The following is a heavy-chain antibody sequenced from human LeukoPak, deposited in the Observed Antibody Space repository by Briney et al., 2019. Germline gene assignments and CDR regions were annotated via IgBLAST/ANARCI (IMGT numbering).Heavy chain of an antibody. J-gene: IGHJ5*02. V-gene: IGHV1-2*02. CDR3: ARDPGSMITFGGVIEQYNWFDP. D-gene: IGHD3-16*02. CDR1: GYTFTGYY. CDR2: INPNSGGT. Sequence: ASVTVSCKASGYTFTGYYIHWVRQAPGQGLEWMGWINPNSGGTNYAQKFQGRVTMTRDTSISTAYMELSRLRSDDTAVYYCARDPGSMITFGGVIEQYNWFDPWGQGTLVTVSS.